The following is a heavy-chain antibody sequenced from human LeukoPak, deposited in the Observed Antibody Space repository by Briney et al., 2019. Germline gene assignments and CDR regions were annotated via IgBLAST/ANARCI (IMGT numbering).Heavy chain of an antibody. Sequence: SETLSLTCTVSGGSISSYYWSWIRQPPGKGLEWIGYIYYSGSTNYNPSLKSRVTISVDTSKNQFSLKLSSVTAADTAVYYCASGYCSGGSCYSRVFDYWGQGTLVTVSS. CDR2: IYYSGST. CDR1: GGSISSYY. J-gene: IGHJ4*02. V-gene: IGHV4-59*01. CDR3: ASGYCSGGSCYSRVFDY. D-gene: IGHD2-15*01.